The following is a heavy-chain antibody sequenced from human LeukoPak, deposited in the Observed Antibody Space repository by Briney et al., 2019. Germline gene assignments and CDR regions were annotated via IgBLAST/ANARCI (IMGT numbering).Heavy chain of an antibody. Sequence: PGGSLRLSCAASGFTFSSYWMSWVRQAPGKGLEWVANIKQDGSEKYYVDSVKGRFTISRDNAKNSLYLQMNSLRAEDTAVYYCARLGFGIAVAGSPLDYWGQGTLVTVSS. V-gene: IGHV3-7*01. CDR3: ARLGFGIAVAGSPLDY. CDR1: GFTFSSYW. J-gene: IGHJ4*02. D-gene: IGHD6-19*01. CDR2: IKQDGSEK.